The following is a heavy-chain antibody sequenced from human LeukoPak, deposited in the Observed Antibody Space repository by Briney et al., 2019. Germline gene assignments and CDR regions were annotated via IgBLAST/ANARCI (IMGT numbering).Heavy chain of an antibody. CDR2: IYSGGST. CDR1: GFTVSSNY. J-gene: IGHJ4*02. CDR3: ARAQREYGSGSYYFDY. D-gene: IGHD3-10*01. V-gene: IGHV3-66*01. Sequence: AGGSLRLSCAASGFTVSSNYMSWVRQAPGKGLEWVSVIYSGGSTYYADSVKGRFTISRDNSKNTLYLQMNSLRAEDTAVYYCARAQREYGSGSYYFDYWGQGTLVTVSS.